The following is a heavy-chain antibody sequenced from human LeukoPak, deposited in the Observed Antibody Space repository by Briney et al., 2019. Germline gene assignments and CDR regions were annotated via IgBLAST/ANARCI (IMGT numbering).Heavy chain of an antibody. V-gene: IGHV1-3*01. D-gene: IGHD6-13*01. J-gene: IGHJ6*02. CDR2: INAGNGNT. CDR1: GYTFTSYA. CDR3: ARGDQQLGYYGMGV. Sequence: ASVKVSCKASGYTFTSYAMHWVRQAPGQRLEWMGWINAGNGNTKYSQKFQGRVTITRDTSASTAYMELSSLRSEDTAVYYCARGDQQLGYYGMGVWGQGTTVTVSS.